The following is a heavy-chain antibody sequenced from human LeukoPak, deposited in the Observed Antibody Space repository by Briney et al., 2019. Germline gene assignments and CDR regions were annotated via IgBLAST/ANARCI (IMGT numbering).Heavy chain of an antibody. CDR1: GGSFSGYY. D-gene: IGHD3-3*01. Sequence: SETLSLTCAVYGGSFSGYYWSWIRQPPGKGLEWIGEINHSGSTNHNPSLKSRVTISVDTSKNQFSLKLSSVTAADTAVYYCASHVLRFLERRGRPPVDVWGQGTTVTVSS. CDR2: INHSGST. V-gene: IGHV4-34*01. J-gene: IGHJ6*02. CDR3: ASHVLRFLERRGRPPVDV.